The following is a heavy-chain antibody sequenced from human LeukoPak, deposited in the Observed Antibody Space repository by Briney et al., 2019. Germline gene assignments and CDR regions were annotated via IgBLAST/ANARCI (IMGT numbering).Heavy chain of an antibody. Sequence: PGGSLRLSCAASRFTFSSFAMSWVRQVPGKGLEWVSAISGSGGSTYYADSVKGRFTISRDNSKNTLYLQMNRLRAGDTAVYYCAKGSDRSGSYYLDYWGQGTLVTVSS. V-gene: IGHV3-23*01. CDR1: RFTFSSFA. CDR2: ISGSGGST. J-gene: IGHJ4*02. CDR3: AKGSDRSGSYYLDY. D-gene: IGHD3-10*01.